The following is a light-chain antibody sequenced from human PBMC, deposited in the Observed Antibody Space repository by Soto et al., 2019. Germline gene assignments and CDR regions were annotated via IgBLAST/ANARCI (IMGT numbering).Light chain of an antibody. CDR1: SSDVGGYNY. J-gene: IGLJ1*01. V-gene: IGLV2-11*01. Sequence: QSVLTQSRSVSGSPRQSVTISCTGTSSDVGGYNYVSWYQQHPGKAPKLMIYDVSKRPSGVPDRFSGSKSGNTASLTISGLQAEDEADYYCCSYAGSLYVFGTGTKLTVL. CDR3: CSYAGSLYV. CDR2: DVS.